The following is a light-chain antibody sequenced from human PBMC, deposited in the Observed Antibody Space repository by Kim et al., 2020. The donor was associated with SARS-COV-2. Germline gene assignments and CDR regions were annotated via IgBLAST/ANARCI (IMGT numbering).Light chain of an antibody. Sequence: SPGQSVTISCTGTRSDVGDYNLISWYQQHPGKAPKLRIYDVSERPSGVPDRFSGSKSGNTASLTVSGLQAEDEADYYCSTYATTVVFGGGTQLTVL. V-gene: IGLV2-11*01. CDR2: DVS. CDR1: RSDVGDYNL. CDR3: STYATTVV. J-gene: IGLJ2*01.